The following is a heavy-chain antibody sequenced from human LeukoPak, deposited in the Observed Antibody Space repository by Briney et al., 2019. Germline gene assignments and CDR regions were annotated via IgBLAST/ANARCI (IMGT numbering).Heavy chain of an antibody. CDR3: ARDRHIAAAVYYYYIDV. Sequence: GASVKVSCKASGYTFTSYIISWVRQAPGQGLEWMGWINAYNGNTDYAQRVQGRVTMTTDTSTSTAYMELRSLRSDDTAVYYCARDRHIAAAVYYYYIDVWGKGTPVTVS. D-gene: IGHD6-13*01. V-gene: IGHV1-18*01. CDR1: GYTFTSYI. CDR2: INAYNGNT. J-gene: IGHJ6*03.